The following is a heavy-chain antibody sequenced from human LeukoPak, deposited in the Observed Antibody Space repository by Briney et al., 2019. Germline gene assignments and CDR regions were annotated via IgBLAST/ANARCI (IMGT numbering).Heavy chain of an antibody. CDR1: GFTVSSNY. V-gene: IGHV3-53*01. CDR3: ARAAITSPQTYYYYYNMDV. D-gene: IGHD1-20*01. CDR2: IYSGGTT. J-gene: IGHJ6*03. Sequence: GGSLRLSCAASGFTVSSNYMSWVRQAPGKGLEWVSVIYSGGTTYYADSVKGRFTISRDNPKNTLYLQMNSLRAEDTAVYYCARAAITSPQTYYYYYNMDVWGKGTTVTVSS.